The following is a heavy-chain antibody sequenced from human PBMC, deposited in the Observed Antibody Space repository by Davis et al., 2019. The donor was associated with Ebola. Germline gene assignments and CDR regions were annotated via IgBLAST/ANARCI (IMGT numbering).Heavy chain of an antibody. J-gene: IGHJ4*02. D-gene: IGHD3-10*01. CDR3: ARSLWPLGDY. Sequence: ETLSLTCTVSGGSISSSSYYWGWVRRAPGKGLEWVSGISGSGDSTYYAESMKGRFTIARDNPKKTLYLQRNSLRAEDTAVYYCARSLWPLGDYWGQGTLVTVSS. CDR2: ISGSGDST. CDR1: GGSISSSSYY. V-gene: IGHV3-23*01.